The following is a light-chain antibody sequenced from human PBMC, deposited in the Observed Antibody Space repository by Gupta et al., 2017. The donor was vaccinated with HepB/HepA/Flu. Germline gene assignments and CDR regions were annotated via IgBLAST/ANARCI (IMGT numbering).Light chain of an antibody. CDR2: AAS. V-gene: IGKV1D-12*01. Sequence: DIQMTQSPSSVSASVGDRVTITCRASQGISSWLAWYQQKPGKAPKLLIYAASSVQSGLPSRFSSSGSAADFTLTISMLPPEDFVTYCCQQANSFPITFGQGTRLEIK. CDR1: QGISSW. CDR3: QQANSFPIT. J-gene: IGKJ5*01.